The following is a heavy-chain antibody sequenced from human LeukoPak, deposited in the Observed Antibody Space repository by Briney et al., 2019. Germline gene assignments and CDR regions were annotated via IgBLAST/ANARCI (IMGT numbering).Heavy chain of an antibody. V-gene: IGHV1-46*01. D-gene: IGHD1-26*01. CDR2: INPSGGST. Sequence: ASVTVSCKASGYTFTIYYMHWVRQAPGQGLEWMGIINPSGGSTSYAQKFQGRVTMTRDTSTSTVYMELSSLRSEDTAVYYCARSLAGSGSYFHYGMDVWGQGTTVTVSS. CDR1: GYTFTIYY. J-gene: IGHJ6*02. CDR3: ARSLAGSGSYFHYGMDV.